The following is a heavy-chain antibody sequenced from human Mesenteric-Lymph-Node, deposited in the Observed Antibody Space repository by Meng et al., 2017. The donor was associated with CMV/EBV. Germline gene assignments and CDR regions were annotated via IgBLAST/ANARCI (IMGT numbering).Heavy chain of an antibody. Sequence: SETLSLTCRVSGGSISSGGYSWGWVRQSPGKGLEWLGSIFYSETTYFNPSLKSRVTMSIDTSRNQFSLKLRSVTAADTAVYYCARHLTHLEWFELTWFDPWGQGTLVTVSS. CDR2: IFYSETT. D-gene: IGHD3-3*01. V-gene: IGHV4-39*01. CDR3: ARHLTHLEWFELTWFDP. CDR1: GGSISSGGYS. J-gene: IGHJ5*02.